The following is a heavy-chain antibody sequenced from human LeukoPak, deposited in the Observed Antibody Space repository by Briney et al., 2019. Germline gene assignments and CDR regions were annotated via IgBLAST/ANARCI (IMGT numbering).Heavy chain of an antibody. CDR3: TRDIAAAGGYYFDY. J-gene: IGHJ4*02. D-gene: IGHD6-13*01. CDR1: GFTFGDYA. Sequence: GGSLRLSCTASGFTFGDYAMSWFRQAPGKGLEWVGFIRSKAYGGTTEYAASVKGRFTISRDDSKSIAYLQMNSLKTEDTAVYYCTRDIAAAGGYYFDYWGQGTLVTVSS. V-gene: IGHV3-49*03. CDR2: IRSKAYGGTT.